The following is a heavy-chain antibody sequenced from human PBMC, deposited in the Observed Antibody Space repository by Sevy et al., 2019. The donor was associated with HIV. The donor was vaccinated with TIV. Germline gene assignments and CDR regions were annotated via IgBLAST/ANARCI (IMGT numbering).Heavy chain of an antibody. D-gene: IGHD5-12*01. Sequence: SETLSLTCTVSGGSISSSSYYWGWIRQPPGKGLEWNGSIYYSGSTYYNPSLKSRVTISVDTSKNQFSLKLSSVTAADTAVYYCARGDRDGYNSFDYWGQGTLVTVSS. CDR1: GGSISSSSYY. J-gene: IGHJ4*02. V-gene: IGHV4-39*01. CDR3: ARGDRDGYNSFDY. CDR2: IYYSGST.